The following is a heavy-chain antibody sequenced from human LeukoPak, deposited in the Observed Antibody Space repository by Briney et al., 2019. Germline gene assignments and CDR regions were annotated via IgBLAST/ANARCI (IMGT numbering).Heavy chain of an antibody. CDR2: ISGYNGNT. J-gene: IGHJ6*04. CDR1: GYTFTSYG. CDR3: ARDHGTSALMGMDV. D-gene: IGHD1/OR15-1a*01. V-gene: IGHV1-18*01. Sequence: ASVKVSCKSSGYTFTSYGISWVRQAPGQGLEWMGWISGYNGNTNYAQKLQGRVTMTTDTSTSTAYMELRSLRSDDTAVYYCARDHGTSALMGMDVWGKGTTVTVSS.